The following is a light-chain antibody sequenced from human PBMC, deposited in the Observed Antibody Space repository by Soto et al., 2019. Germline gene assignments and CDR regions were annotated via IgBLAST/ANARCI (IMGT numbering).Light chain of an antibody. CDR3: QQCGSSST. V-gene: IGKV3-20*01. Sequence: EIVLTQSPGTQSLSPGERATPSCRASQSVSNSFLSWFQQIPGQAPRLLIYGASMRATGIPDRFSGSGSGTDFTLTISRLEPEDFAVYYCQQCGSSSTFGQGTRLEIK. CDR1: QSVSNSF. CDR2: GAS. J-gene: IGKJ5*01.